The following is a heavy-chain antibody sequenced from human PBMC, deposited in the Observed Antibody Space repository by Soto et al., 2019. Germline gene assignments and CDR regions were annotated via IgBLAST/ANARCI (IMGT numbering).Heavy chain of an antibody. CDR2: IYYSGST. Sequence: SETLSLTCTVSGGSISSYYWSWIRQPPGKGLEWIGYIYYSGSTNYNPSLKSRVTISVDTSKNQFSLKLSSVTAADTAVYYCARQIRFWSGYSTLYYYYYMDVWGKGTTVTVSS. CDR3: ARQIRFWSGYSTLYYYYYMDV. V-gene: IGHV4-59*08. J-gene: IGHJ6*03. D-gene: IGHD3-3*01. CDR1: GGSISSYY.